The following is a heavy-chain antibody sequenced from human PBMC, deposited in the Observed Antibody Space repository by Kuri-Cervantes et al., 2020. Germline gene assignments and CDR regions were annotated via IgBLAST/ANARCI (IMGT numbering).Heavy chain of an antibody. CDR2: ISGGST. V-gene: IGHV3-38-3*01. CDR3: ARDPAPLSASGDY. D-gene: IGHD3-10*01. CDR1: GFTFSSYG. Sequence: GGSLRLSCAASGFTFSSYGMHWVRQAPGKGLEWVSSISGGSTYYADSRKGRFTISRDNSKNTLHLQMNSLRAEDTAVYYCARDPAPLSASGDYWGQGTLVTVSS. J-gene: IGHJ4*02.